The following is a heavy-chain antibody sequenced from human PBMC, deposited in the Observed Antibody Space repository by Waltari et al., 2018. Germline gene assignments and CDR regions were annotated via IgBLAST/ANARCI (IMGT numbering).Heavy chain of an antibody. CDR2: IYYSGST. CDR3: ASVEMATRTPSY. Sequence: QLQLQESGPGLVKPSETLSLTCTVSGGSISSSSYYWGWLGQPPGKGLEWIGSIYYSGSTYYNPSLKSRVTISVDTSKNQFSLKLSSVTAADTAVYYCASVEMATRTPSYWGQGTLVTVSS. CDR1: GGSISSSSYY. D-gene: IGHD5-12*01. J-gene: IGHJ4*02. V-gene: IGHV4-39*01.